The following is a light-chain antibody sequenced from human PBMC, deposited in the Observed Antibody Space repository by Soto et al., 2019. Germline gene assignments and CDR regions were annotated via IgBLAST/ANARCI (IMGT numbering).Light chain of an antibody. CDR1: SSDVGGYNY. J-gene: IGLJ1*01. CDR2: DVS. CDR3: SSYTSSSTLDV. Sequence: QFALTQPASVSGSPGQSITISCTGTSSDVGGYNYVSWHQQHPGKAPKLMIYDVSNRPSGVSNRFSGSKSGNTASLTISGLQAEDEADYYCSSYTSSSTLDVFGTGTKVTVL. V-gene: IGLV2-14*01.